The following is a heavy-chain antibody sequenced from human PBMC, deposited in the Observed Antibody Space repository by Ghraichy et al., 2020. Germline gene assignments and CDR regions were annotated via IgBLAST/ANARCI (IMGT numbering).Heavy chain of an antibody. Sequence: SQTLSLTCAVYGGSFSGYYWSWIRQPPGKGLEWIGEINHSGSTNYNPSLKSRVTISVDTSKNQFSLKLSSVTAADTAVYYCARVYAIFGVVIIGRVRWFDPWGQGTLVTVSS. D-gene: IGHD3-3*01. CDR3: ARVYAIFGVVIIGRVRWFDP. CDR2: INHSGST. CDR1: GGSFSGYY. V-gene: IGHV4-34*01. J-gene: IGHJ5*02.